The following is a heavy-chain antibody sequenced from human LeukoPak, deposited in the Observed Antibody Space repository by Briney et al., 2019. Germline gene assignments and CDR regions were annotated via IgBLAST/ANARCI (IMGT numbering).Heavy chain of an antibody. D-gene: IGHD3-22*01. CDR3: TSGYSSQFFDY. J-gene: IGHJ4*02. CDR2: IYYSGST. V-gene: IGHV4-59*08. CDR1: GASISDYY. Sequence: SETLSLTCIVSGASISDYYWSWIRQPAGKGLEWIGYIYYSGSTNYNPSLKSRVTISVDTSKNQFSLKLSSVTAADTAVYYCTSGYSSQFFDYWGQGTLVTVSS.